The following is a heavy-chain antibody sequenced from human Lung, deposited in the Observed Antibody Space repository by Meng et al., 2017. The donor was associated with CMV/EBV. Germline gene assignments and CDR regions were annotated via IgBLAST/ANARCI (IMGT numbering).Heavy chain of an antibody. Sequence: KVSCKASGGSFSTYSISGVRQAPGQGLEWMGRITTILGTANYAQKFQGRVTMTADKSTSTAYMELSSLRSEDTAVYYCAREGTPLVLWGQGTLVTVSS. D-gene: IGHD3-10*01. CDR3: AREGTPLVL. V-gene: IGHV1-69*08. CDR1: GGSFSTYS. J-gene: IGHJ4*02. CDR2: ITTILGTA.